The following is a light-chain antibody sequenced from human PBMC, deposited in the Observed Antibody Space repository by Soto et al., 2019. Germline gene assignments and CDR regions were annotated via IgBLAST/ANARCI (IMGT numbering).Light chain of an antibody. V-gene: IGLV2-8*01. J-gene: IGLJ3*02. Sequence: QSVLTQPPSASGSPGQSVTISCTGTSSDVGAYNYVSWYQQHAGKAPKLVIYEVTKRPSGVPDRFSGSKSANTASLTVSVLQAEDESDYYCSSFASSNTWVFGGGTQLTVL. CDR2: EVT. CDR3: SSFASSNTWV. CDR1: SSDVGAYNY.